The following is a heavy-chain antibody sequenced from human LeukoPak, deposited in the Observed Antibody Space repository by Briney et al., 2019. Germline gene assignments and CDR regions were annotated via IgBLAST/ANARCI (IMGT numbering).Heavy chain of an antibody. CDR1: GFTFSNYW. CDR3: AKQEGAQQLVYYFDY. CDR2: IKQDGSEK. V-gene: IGHV3-7*01. D-gene: IGHD6-13*01. Sequence: GGPLRLSCVVSGFTFSNYWMSWVRQAPGKGLEWVANIKQDGSEKYYADSVKGRFTISRDNSKNTLYLQMNSLRAEDTAVYYCAKQEGAQQLVYYFDYWGQGTLVTVSS. J-gene: IGHJ4*02.